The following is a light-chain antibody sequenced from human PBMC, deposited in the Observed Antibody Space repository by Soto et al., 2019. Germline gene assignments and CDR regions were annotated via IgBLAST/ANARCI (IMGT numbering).Light chain of an antibody. V-gene: IGKV3-11*01. CDR1: QSVRSY. CDR2: DAS. J-gene: IGKJ5*01. CDR3: QQRSNWPIT. Sequence: EIVLTQSPATLSLSPGERATLSCRASQSVRSYLAWFQQKPGQAPRLRISDASNRATGIPARFSGSGSETDFTLSISSLEPEDFVVYYCQQRSNWPITFAQGTRLEIK.